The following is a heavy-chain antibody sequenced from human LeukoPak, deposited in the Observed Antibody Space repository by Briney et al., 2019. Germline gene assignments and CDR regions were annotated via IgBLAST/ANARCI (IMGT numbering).Heavy chain of an antibody. D-gene: IGHD3/OR15-3a*01. V-gene: IGHV3-21*01. CDR3: TRDFWTDY. CDR1: GFAFSNYA. J-gene: IGHJ4*02. Sequence: GGSLRLSCGASGFAFSNYAMTWVRQAPGKGLEWVSSISSSSSYIYYADSVKGRFTISRDNAKKSLYLQMNSLRAEDTAVYYCTRDFWTDYWGQGTLVTVSS. CDR2: ISSSSSYI.